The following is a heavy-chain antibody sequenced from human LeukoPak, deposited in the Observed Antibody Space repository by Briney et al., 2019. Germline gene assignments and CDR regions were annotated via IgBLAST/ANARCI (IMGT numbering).Heavy chain of an antibody. Sequence: PSETLSLTCAVYGVSFSGYYWSWIRQPPGKGLEWIGEINHSGSTNYNPSLKSRVTISVDTSKSQFSLKLSSVTAADTAVYYCARGTIGSYTYWGQGTLVTVSS. J-gene: IGHJ4*02. D-gene: IGHD3-10*01. CDR2: INHSGST. CDR1: GVSFSGYY. V-gene: IGHV4-34*01. CDR3: ARGTIGSYTY.